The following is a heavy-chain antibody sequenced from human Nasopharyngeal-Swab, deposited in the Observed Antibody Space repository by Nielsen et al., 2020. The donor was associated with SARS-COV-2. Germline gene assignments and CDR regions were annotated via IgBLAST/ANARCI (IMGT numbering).Heavy chain of an antibody. CDR3: AKERTVAGPQGGFDF. CDR2: LSHDRTDE. CDR1: GFIFSRHG. J-gene: IGHJ4*02. Sequence: GEPLKISRAASGFIFSRHGMHWVRQAPGKGLEWLAILSHDRTDEFYADSVKGRFTVSRDNSKNTLYLQMNNLRTDDTAIYYCAKERTVAGPQGGFDFWGQGTLVTVSS. V-gene: IGHV3-30*18. D-gene: IGHD6-19*01.